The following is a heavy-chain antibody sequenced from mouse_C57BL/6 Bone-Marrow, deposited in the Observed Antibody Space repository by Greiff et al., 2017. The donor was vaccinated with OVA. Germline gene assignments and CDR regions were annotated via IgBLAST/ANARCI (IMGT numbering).Heavy chain of an antibody. V-gene: IGHV1-74*01. J-gene: IGHJ3*01. Sequence: VQLQQPGAELVKPGASVKVSCKASGYTFTSYWMHWVKQRPGQGLEWIGWIHPSDSDTNYNHKFKGKATLTVDKTSSTAYMQLSSLKSEGSAVYYCAKGGLFFAYWGQGTLVTVSA. CDR3: AKGGLFFAY. CDR1: GYTFTSYW. D-gene: IGHD3-3*01. CDR2: IHPSDSDT.